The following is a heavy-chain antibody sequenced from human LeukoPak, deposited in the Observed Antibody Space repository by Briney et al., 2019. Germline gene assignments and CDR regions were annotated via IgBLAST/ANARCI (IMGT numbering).Heavy chain of an antibody. CDR3: ARFSVAAAGTGWFDP. D-gene: IGHD6-13*01. CDR1: GGSISSYY. Sequence: PSETLSLTCTVSGGSISSYYWSWIRQPPGKGLNLIGYIYYRGSTNYNPSLKSRVTISVDTSKNQLSLKLSSVTAADTAVYYCARFSVAAAGTGWFDPWGQGTLVTVSA. V-gene: IGHV4-59*01. J-gene: IGHJ5*02. CDR2: IYYRGST.